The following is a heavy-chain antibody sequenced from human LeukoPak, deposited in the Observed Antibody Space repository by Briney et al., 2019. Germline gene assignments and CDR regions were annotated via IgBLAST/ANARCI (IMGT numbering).Heavy chain of an antibody. CDR3: ARNSCSGGSCYDNRGYFDY. J-gene: IGHJ4*02. CDR2: IYYIGST. CDR1: GGSISSTRYY. Sequence: PSETLSLTCTVSGGSISSTRYYWGWIRQPPGKGLEWIGSIYYIGSTNYNPSLKSRVTISVDTSKNQFSLKLSSVTAADTAVYFCARNSCSGGSCYDNRGYFDYWGQGTLVTVSS. D-gene: IGHD2-15*01. V-gene: IGHV4-39*07.